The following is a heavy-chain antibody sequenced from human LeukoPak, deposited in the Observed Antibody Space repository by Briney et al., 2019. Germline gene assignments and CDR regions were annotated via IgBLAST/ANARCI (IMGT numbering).Heavy chain of an antibody. Sequence: SETLSLTCTVSGGSISSYYWSWIRQPAGKGLEWIGRIYTSGSTNYNPSLKSRVTMSVDTSKNQFSLKLSSVTAADTAVYYCARDLSYYGSGSYRWFDPWGQGTLVTVSS. CDR3: ARDLSYYGSGSYRWFDP. CDR2: IYTSGST. CDR1: GGSISSYY. D-gene: IGHD3-10*01. V-gene: IGHV4-4*07. J-gene: IGHJ5*02.